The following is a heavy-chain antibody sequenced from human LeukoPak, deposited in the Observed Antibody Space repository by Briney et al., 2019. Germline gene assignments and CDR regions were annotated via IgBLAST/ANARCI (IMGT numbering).Heavy chain of an antibody. CDR2: IYYSGST. Sequence: SETLSLTCTVSGGSISSYYWSWIRQPPGKGLEWIGYIYYSGSTNYNPSLKSRVTISVGTSKNQFSLKLSSVTAADTAVYYCARLHDFWIGSQDYYGMDVWGQGTTVTVSS. D-gene: IGHD3-3*01. J-gene: IGHJ6*02. CDR1: GGSISSYY. V-gene: IGHV4-59*08. CDR3: ARLHDFWIGSQDYYGMDV.